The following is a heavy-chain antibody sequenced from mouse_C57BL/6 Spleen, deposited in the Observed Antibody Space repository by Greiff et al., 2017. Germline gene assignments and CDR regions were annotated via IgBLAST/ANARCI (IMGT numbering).Heavy chain of an antibody. CDR2: IYPGNSDT. D-gene: IGHD1-1*01. Sequence: EVQLQQSGTVLARPGASVKMSCKTSGYTFTSYWMHWVKQRPGQGLEWIGAIYPGNSDTSYNQKFKGKAKLTAVTSASTAYMELSSLTNEDSAVYYCTSTTVVAYWYFDVWGTGTTVTVSS. CDR3: TSTTVVAYWYFDV. CDR1: GYTFTSYW. J-gene: IGHJ1*03. V-gene: IGHV1-5*01.